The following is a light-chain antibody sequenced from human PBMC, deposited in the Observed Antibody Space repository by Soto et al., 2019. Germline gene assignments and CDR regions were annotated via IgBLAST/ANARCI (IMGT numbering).Light chain of an antibody. Sequence: EIVMTQSPATLSVSPGERATLSCRASQSVSSTLAWYPQKPGQAPRLLIYGASTRATGIPARLSGSWAETEFTLTICSLQSEDFAVYDCQQYNNWPPWTFGQGTKVEIK. CDR2: GAS. CDR1: QSVSST. V-gene: IGKV3-15*01. CDR3: QQYNNWPPWT. J-gene: IGKJ1*01.